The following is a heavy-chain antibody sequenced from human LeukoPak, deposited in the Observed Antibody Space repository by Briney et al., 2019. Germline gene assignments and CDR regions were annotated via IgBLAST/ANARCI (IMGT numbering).Heavy chain of an antibody. Sequence: SETLSLTCTVSGGSISSGDYYWSWIRQPPGKGLEWIGYIYYSGSTYYNPSLKSRVTISVDTSKNQFSLKLSSVTAADTAVYYCAGGNDFWSGYNYYYYMDVWGKGTTVTVSS. CDR2: IYYSGST. CDR1: GGSISSGDYY. D-gene: IGHD3-3*01. J-gene: IGHJ6*03. V-gene: IGHV4-30-4*01. CDR3: AGGNDFWSGYNYYYYMDV.